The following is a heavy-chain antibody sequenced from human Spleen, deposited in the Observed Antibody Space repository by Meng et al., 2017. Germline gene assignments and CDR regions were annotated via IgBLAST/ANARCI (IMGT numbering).Heavy chain of an antibody. Sequence: SLKISCAASGFTFEDYGMHWVRQAPGKGLEWVSGISWNSNNIHYADSVKGRFTISRDNAKNSLYLQMNSLRTEDTAVYYCARARFDPWGQGTLVTVSS. CDR1: GFTFEDYG. J-gene: IGHJ5*02. CDR2: ISWNSNNI. V-gene: IGHV3-9*01. CDR3: ARARFDP.